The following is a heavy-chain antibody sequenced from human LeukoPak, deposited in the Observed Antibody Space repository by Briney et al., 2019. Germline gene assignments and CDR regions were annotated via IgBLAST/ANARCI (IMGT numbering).Heavy chain of an antibody. J-gene: IGHJ3*02. Sequence: PSETLSLTCTVSGGSISSSSYYWGWIRQPPGKGLEWIGSIYYSGSTYYNPSLKSRVTISVDTSKNQFSLKLSSVTAADTAVYYCARRSSYYYDSRGAFDIWGQGTMVTVSS. V-gene: IGHV4-39*01. D-gene: IGHD3-22*01. CDR1: GGSISSSSYY. CDR3: ARRSSYYYDSRGAFDI. CDR2: IYYSGST.